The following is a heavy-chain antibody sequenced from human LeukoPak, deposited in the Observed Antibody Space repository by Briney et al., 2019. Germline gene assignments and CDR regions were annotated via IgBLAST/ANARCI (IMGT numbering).Heavy chain of an antibody. CDR1: GYSLTELS. Sequence: ASVKVCFKVSGYSLTELSLHWLREAPGKGLEWMGGFDPEDGETIYAHTDQVRVTMTEDTSTDTAYMELSSLRSEDTAVYYCATRRHGGGDCYLPNWYFDLGGRGTLVTVSS. J-gene: IGHJ2*01. CDR3: ATRRHGGGDCYLPNWYFDL. CDR2: FDPEDGET. D-gene: IGHD2-21*02. V-gene: IGHV1-24*01.